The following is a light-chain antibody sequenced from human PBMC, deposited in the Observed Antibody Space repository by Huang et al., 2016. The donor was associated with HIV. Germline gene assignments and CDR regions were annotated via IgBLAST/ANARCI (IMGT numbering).Light chain of an antibody. CDR2: GAS. CDR3: QQYDNWPLT. Sequence: IVKTQTPATLSVSPGERVTLSCRASQIININLAWYQQKPGQPPRLLIYGASTRATGVPGRFNGGGSGTEFTLAISSLQSEDFAVYYCQQYDNWPLTFGGGTKVEVK. V-gene: IGKV3-15*01. J-gene: IGKJ4*01. CDR1: QIININ.